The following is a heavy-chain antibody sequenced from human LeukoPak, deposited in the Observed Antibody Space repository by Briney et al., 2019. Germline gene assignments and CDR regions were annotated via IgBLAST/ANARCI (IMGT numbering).Heavy chain of an antibody. Sequence: GGSLRLSCAASGLTFSSFSMNWVRQAPGEGLEWVSYISSSSSTIYYAVSVKGRFTISRDNAKNSLYLQMNSLRAEDTAVYYCARDHFGGFDYWGQGTLVSVS. CDR2: ISSSSSTI. V-gene: IGHV3-48*01. CDR1: GLTFSSFS. CDR3: ARDHFGGFDY. J-gene: IGHJ4*02. D-gene: IGHD3-10*01.